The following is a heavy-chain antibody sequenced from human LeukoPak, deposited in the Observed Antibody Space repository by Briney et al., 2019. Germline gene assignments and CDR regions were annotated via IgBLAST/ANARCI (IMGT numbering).Heavy chain of an antibody. CDR2: IKQDGSEQ. CDR3: ASDPHHASRMDV. J-gene: IGHJ6*02. CDR1: GLTFSNAW. D-gene: IGHD1-14*01. V-gene: IGHV3-7*01. Sequence: GGSLRLSCAASGLTFSNAWMSWVRQAPGKGLEWVANIKQDGSEQYYVDSVKGRFTISRDNTKNSLYLQMNSLRAEDTAVYYCASDPHHASRMDVWGQGTTVTVSS.